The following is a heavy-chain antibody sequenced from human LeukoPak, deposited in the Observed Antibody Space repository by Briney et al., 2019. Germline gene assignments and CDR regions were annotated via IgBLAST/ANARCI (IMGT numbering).Heavy chain of an antibody. V-gene: IGHV3-30*03. CDR3: ARGGQQPARYINDY. D-gene: IGHD6-13*01. CDR1: GFTFSSYG. CDR2: ISYDGSNK. J-gene: IGHJ4*02. Sequence: PGRSLRLSCAASGFTFSSYGMHWVRQAPGKGLEWVAVISYDGSNKYYADSVKGRFTISRDNSKNTLYLQMNSLRAEDTAVYYCARGGQQPARYINDYWGQGTLVTVSS.